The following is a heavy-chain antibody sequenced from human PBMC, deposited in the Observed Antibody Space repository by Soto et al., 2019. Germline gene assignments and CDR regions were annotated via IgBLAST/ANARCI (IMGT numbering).Heavy chain of an antibody. V-gene: IGHV3-48*01. CDR3: KTSLYCSTDGCSTP. D-gene: IGHD2-15*01. Sequence: GGSLRLSCVASGVTFSNYNMNWVRQAPGKGLEWVSHISTTKTIYYADSVKGRFTVSRDNAENSLYLQMNSLRAEDTAVYYCKTSLYCSTDGCSTPWGQGTRVTVSS. J-gene: IGHJ4*02. CDR1: GVTFSNYN. CDR2: ISTTKTI.